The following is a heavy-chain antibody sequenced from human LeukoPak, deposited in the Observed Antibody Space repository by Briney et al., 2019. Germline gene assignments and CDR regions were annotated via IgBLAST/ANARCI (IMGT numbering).Heavy chain of an antibody. V-gene: IGHV3-21*01. CDR2: ISSSSSYI. D-gene: IGHD3-10*01. Sequence: GGSLRLSCAASGFTFSSYSMNWVRQAPGKGLEWVSSISSSSSYIYYADSAKGRFTISRDNAKNSLYLQMNSLRAEDTAVYYCARDPAAYYGSGSYYSYYYYYMDVWGKGTTVTVSS. J-gene: IGHJ6*03. CDR3: ARDPAAYYGSGSYYSYYYYYMDV. CDR1: GFTFSSYS.